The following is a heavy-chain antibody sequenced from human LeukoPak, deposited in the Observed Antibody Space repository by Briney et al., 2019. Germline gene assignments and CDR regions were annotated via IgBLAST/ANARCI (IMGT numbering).Heavy chain of an antibody. CDR3: ARDPSSGWYLKGWFDP. J-gene: IGHJ5*02. D-gene: IGHD6-19*01. Sequence: PGGSLRLSCAASGFTFSSYSMNWVRQAPGKGLEWVSSISSSSDYIYYADSVKGRFTISRDNAKNSLYLQMNSLRAEDTAVYYCARDPSSGWYLKGWFDPWGQGTLVTVSS. CDR2: ISSSSDYI. CDR1: GFTFSSYS. V-gene: IGHV3-21*01.